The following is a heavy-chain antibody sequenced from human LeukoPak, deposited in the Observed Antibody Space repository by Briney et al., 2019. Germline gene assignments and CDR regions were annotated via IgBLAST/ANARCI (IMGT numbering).Heavy chain of an antibody. J-gene: IGHJ3*02. V-gene: IGHV4-59*01. D-gene: IGHD2-15*01. CDR3: ARGRPDCSGGSCYSSRDAFDI. Sequence: PSETLSLTCTVSGGSISSYYWSWIRQPPGKGLEWIGYIYYSGSTNYNPSLKSRVTISVDTSKNQFSLKLSSVTAADTAVYYCARGRPDCSGGSCYSSRDAFDIWGQGTMVTVSS. CDR1: GGSISSYY. CDR2: IYYSGST.